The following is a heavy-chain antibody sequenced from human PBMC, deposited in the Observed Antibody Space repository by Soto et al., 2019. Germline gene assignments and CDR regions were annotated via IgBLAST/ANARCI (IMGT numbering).Heavy chain of an antibody. CDR3: ARTSSGSYYVLDY. J-gene: IGHJ4*02. CDR2: ISSRGGYI. Sequence: GGSLRLSCAASGFTFSSYSMNWVRQAPGKGLEWVSSISSRGGYIYYADSVKGRFTISRDNAKKSLYLQMNSLRAEDTAVYYCARTSSGSYYVLDYWGQGTLVTVSS. CDR1: GFTFSSYS. D-gene: IGHD1-26*01. V-gene: IGHV3-21*01.